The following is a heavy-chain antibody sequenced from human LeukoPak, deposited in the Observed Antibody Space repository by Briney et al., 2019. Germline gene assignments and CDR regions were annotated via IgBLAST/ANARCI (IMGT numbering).Heavy chain of an antibody. Sequence: SETLSLTCTVSGGSISSYYWSWIRQPPGKGLEWIGYIYYTGSTNYNPSLKSRVTISVDTSKNQFSLKLSSVTAADTAVYYCARQGMYYDFWSGYSNAFDIWGQGTMVTVSS. CDR2: IYYTGST. CDR3: ARQGMYYDFWSGYSNAFDI. J-gene: IGHJ3*02. D-gene: IGHD3-3*01. V-gene: IGHV4-59*01. CDR1: GGSISSYY.